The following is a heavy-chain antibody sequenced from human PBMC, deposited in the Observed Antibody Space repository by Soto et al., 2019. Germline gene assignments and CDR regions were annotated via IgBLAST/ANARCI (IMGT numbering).Heavy chain of an antibody. Sequence: SETLSLTCTVSGGSITRGGYYWSWIRQHPGKGLEWIGYIYNSGTTYYNPSLKSRVTISVDTSKNQFSLKLTSVTAADTAVYYCARDPAPWGQGSLVTVSS. CDR2: IYNSGTT. CDR1: GGSITRGGYY. V-gene: IGHV4-31*03. CDR3: ARDPAP. J-gene: IGHJ5*02.